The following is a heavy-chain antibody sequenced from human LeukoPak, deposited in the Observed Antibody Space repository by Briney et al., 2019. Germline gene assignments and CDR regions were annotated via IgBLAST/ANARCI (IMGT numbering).Heavy chain of an antibody. CDR1: GFTFSSYS. V-gene: IGHV3-21*01. D-gene: IGHD3-22*01. Sequence: KTGGSLRLSCAASGFTFSSYSMNWVRQAPGKGLEWVSSISSSSSYIYYADSVKGRFTISRDNAKNSLYLQMNSLRAEDTAVYYCASGLIGGFDYWGQGTLVTVSS. CDR3: ASGLIGGFDY. J-gene: IGHJ4*02. CDR2: ISSSSSYI.